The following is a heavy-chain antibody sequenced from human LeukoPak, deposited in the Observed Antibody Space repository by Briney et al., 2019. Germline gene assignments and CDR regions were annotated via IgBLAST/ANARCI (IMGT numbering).Heavy chain of an antibody. CDR2: IYYSGST. CDR3: ASASRYSSSWYRTYYYCMDV. CDR1: GGSISSGGYY. Sequence: SETLSLTCTVSGGSISSGGYYWSWIRQHPGKGLEWIGYIYYSGSTYYNPSLKSRVTISVDTSKNQFSLKLSSVTAADTAVYYCASASRYSSSWYRTYYYCMDVWGQGTTVTVSS. D-gene: IGHD6-13*01. J-gene: IGHJ6*02. V-gene: IGHV4-31*03.